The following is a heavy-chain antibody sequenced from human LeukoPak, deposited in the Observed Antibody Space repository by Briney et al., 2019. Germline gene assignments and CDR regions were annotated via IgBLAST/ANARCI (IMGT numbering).Heavy chain of an antibody. CDR1: GGSFSGYY. CDR2: INHSGST. Sequence: SETLSLTCAVYGGSFSGYYWSWIRQPPGKGLEWIGEINHSGSTNYNPSLKSRVTISVDTSKNQFSLKLSSVTAADTAVYYCARANGYSHGGFDYWGQGTPVTVSS. J-gene: IGHJ4*02. D-gene: IGHD5-18*01. V-gene: IGHV4-34*01. CDR3: ARANGYSHGGFDY.